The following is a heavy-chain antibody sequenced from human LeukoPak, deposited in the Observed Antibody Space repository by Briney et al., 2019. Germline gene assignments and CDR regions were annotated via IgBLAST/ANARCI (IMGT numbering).Heavy chain of an antibody. CDR1: GGSISSNY. CDR3: AREPSLPGFASGLGFNY. J-gene: IGHJ4*02. CDR2: IYYSGST. V-gene: IGHV4-59*01. Sequence: SETLSLTCAVSGGSISSNYLSWIRQPPGQGLEWIGYIYYSGSTNYNPSLKSRVTISIDTSENQFSLKLTSVTAADTATYYCAREPSLPGFASGLGFNYWSQGIPVSVSS. D-gene: IGHD6-19*01.